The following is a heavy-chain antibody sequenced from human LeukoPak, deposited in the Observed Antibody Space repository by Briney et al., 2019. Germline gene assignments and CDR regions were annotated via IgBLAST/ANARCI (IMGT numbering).Heavy chain of an antibody. V-gene: IGHV3-30*03. CDR1: GFTFSSYG. J-gene: IGHJ4*02. Sequence: PGRSLRLSCAASGFTFSSYGMHWVRQAPGKGLEWVAVISYDGSNKYYADSVKGRFTISRDNSKNTLYLQMNSLRAEDTAVYYCARATTVWRYYFDYWGQGTLVTVSS. CDR2: ISYDGSNK. D-gene: IGHD4-17*01. CDR3: ARATTVWRYYFDY.